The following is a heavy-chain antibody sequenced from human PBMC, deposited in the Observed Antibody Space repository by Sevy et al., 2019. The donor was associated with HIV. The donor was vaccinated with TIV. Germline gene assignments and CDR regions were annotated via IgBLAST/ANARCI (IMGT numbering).Heavy chain of an antibody. D-gene: IGHD4-17*01. Sequence: GGSLRLSCVASGFTFSSYEMNWVRQAPGKGLEWVSYISNSGSDINYSDSLRGRFTISRDNAKNPLFLQMNSLRAEDTAVYYCARDLPPSATTVAHFDYWGQGTLVTVSS. J-gene: IGHJ4*02. CDR1: GFTFSSYE. CDR3: ARDLPPSATTVAHFDY. V-gene: IGHV3-48*03. CDR2: ISNSGSDI.